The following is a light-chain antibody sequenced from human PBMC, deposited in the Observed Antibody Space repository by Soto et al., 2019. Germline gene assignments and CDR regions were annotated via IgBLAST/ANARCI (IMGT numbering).Light chain of an antibody. CDR1: DDSGNS. V-gene: IGKV1-33*01. J-gene: IGKJ3*01. CDR2: EEY. Sequence: DIRRTQSPPSLSAYVGDRVSITCQASDDSGNSLNWYQDKPGQAPKLVIYEEYNLETGVPSTFSGSGYGTDFTFPISSLRPGDMATYYCQTAVHLPLFGPETEVDIK. CDR3: QTAVHLPL.